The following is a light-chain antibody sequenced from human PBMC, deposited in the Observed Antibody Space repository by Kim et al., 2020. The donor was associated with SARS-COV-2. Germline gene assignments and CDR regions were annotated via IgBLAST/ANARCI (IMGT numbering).Light chain of an antibody. CDR3: ATWDDSMNAWV. CDR1: GANIGSNT. Sequence: GQRVTISCSGSGANIGSNTVNWYQQFPGTAPKRLIYSDHQRPPGGPDRFSASKSGTSAAPAISGLRSGDEAAYYCATWDDSMNAWVFGGGTQLTVL. V-gene: IGLV1-44*01. CDR2: SDH. J-gene: IGLJ3*02.